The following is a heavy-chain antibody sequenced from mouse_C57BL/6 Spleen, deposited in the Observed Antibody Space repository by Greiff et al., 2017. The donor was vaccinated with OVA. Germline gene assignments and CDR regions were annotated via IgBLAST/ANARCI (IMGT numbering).Heavy chain of an antibody. Sequence: QVQLKQPGAELVMPGASVKLSCKASGYTFTSYWMHWVKQRPGQGLEWIGEIDPSDSYTNYNQKFKGKSTLTVDKSSSTAYMQLSSLTSEDSAVYYCARCPSGSTFDYWGQGTTLTVSS. D-gene: IGHD1-1*01. J-gene: IGHJ2*01. CDR2: IDPSDSYT. CDR1: GYTFTSYW. CDR3: ARCPSGSTFDY. V-gene: IGHV1-69*01.